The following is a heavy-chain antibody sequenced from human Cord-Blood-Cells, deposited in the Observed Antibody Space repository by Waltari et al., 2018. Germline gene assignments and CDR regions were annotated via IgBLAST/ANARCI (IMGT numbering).Heavy chain of an antibody. CDR2: TTPIHGMT. D-gene: IGHD1-26*01. CDR3: GRDREGRGRGGARDAFDI. Sequence: QVQLVQSGAEVKKPGSSVKVSCKASGGTFSSYDISWVRQAPGQGLEWMGGTTPIHGMTNHDQNFQGRDTITADESTSTAYVALSSLRSEDTAVYYFGRDREGRGRGGARDAFDIWGQGTMVTVSS. CDR1: GGTFSSYD. V-gene: IGHV1-69*04. J-gene: IGHJ3*02.